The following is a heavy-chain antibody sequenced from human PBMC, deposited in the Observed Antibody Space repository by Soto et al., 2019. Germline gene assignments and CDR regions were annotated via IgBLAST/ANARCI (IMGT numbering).Heavy chain of an antibody. V-gene: IGHV3-30-3*01. D-gene: IGHD3-16*01. CDR3: ARELPPKAIHGVMYS. CDR1: GFTFSNFA. Sequence: PVGSLRLSCAASGFTFSNFAMNWVRQAPGKGLEWLAIIAYDEGHVDYADSVKGRFTISRDNSNNTLYLHMSSLSADDTAVYFCARELPPKAIHGVMYSCGQGTLLTVSS. J-gene: IGHJ5*02. CDR2: IAYDEGHV.